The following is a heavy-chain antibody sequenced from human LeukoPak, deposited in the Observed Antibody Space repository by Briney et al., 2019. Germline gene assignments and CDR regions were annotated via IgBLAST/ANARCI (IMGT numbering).Heavy chain of an antibody. Sequence: SETLSLTCAVYGGSFSGYYWSWIRQPPGKGLEWIGEINHSGSTNYNPSLKSRVTISVDTSKNQFSLKLSSVTAADTAVYYCAKGLGLGRSFDYWGQGTLVTVSS. D-gene: IGHD3-16*01. J-gene: IGHJ4*02. CDR3: AKGLGLGRSFDY. CDR1: GGSFSGYY. CDR2: INHSGST. V-gene: IGHV4-34*01.